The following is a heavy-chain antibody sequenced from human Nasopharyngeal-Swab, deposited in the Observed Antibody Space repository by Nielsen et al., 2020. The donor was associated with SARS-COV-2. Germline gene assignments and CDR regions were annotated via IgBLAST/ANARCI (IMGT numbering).Heavy chain of an antibody. CDR3: AKEGATGWFDP. CDR1: GVSITSQY. CDR2: ISHNSGT. J-gene: IGHJ5*02. V-gene: IGHV4-59*11. Sequence: SETLSLTCTVSGVSITSQYWSWIRQPPGKGLAWIGYISHNSGTSYNPSLKSRVTMFMDTSKNQFSLRLRSVTAADTAVDYCAKEGATGWFDPWGQGTLVTVSS.